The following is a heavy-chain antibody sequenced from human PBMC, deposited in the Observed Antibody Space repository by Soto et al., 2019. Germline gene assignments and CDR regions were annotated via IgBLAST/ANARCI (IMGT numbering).Heavy chain of an antibody. CDR1: GFSLRTTGVG. D-gene: IGHD3-16*01. J-gene: IGHJ4*02. CDR3: AHTWGLPFDY. V-gene: IGHV2-5*01. Sequence: QITLKESGPTLVEPTQTLTLTCTYPGFSLRTTGVGVGWIRQPPGKALEWLGIIYWNDDKRYSPSLKNRFTLTSDISKSQVVLTMTNMDPVDTATYYCAHTWGLPFDYWGQGTLVIVS. CDR2: IYWNDDK.